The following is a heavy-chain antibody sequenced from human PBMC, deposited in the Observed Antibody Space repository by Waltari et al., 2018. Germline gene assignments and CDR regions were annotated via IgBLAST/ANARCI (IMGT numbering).Heavy chain of an antibody. CDR2: IHPVNPDT. D-gene: IGHD3-10*01. CDR3: ARHSSSGSYYFDY. Sequence: EVQLVQSGAEVKKPGESLKISCKGSGYSFTSYWIGWVRQITGKGLEGLWLIHPVNPDTSYSPSFQGHVTISADKSISTAYLQWSSLKASDTAMYYCARHSSSGSYYFDYWGQGTLVTVSS. CDR1: GYSFTSYW. V-gene: IGHV5-51*01. J-gene: IGHJ4*02.